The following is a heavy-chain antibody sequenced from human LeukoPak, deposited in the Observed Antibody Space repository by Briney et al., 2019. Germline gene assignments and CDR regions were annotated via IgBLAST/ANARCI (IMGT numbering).Heavy chain of an antibody. J-gene: IGHJ3*02. CDR1: GFTFSSYE. D-gene: IGHD2-15*01. CDR2: ISSSSSYI. CDR3: ASQYCSGGSCYSGAFDI. V-gene: IGHV3-21*01. Sequence: GGSLRLSCAASGFTFSSYEVNWVRQAPGKGLEWVSSISSSSSYIYYADSVKGRFTISRDNAKNSLYLQMNSLRAEDTAVYYCASQYCSGGSCYSGAFDIWGQGTMVTVSS.